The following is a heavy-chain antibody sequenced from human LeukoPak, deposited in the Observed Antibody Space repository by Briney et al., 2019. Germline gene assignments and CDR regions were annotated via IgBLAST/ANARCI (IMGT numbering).Heavy chain of an antibody. CDR1: GLTFYSYG. J-gene: IGHJ4*02. V-gene: IGHV3-23*01. Sequence: GGSLRLSCAASGLTFYSYGMSWVRQAPGKGLEWVSGISGSGDTTYYADSVKGRFTISRDNSKNTLYLQMNSLRVEDTAVYYCAKGHSAHGTGFDCWGQGTLVGVSS. CDR3: AKGHSAHGTGFDC. CDR2: ISGSGDTT. D-gene: IGHD1-14*01.